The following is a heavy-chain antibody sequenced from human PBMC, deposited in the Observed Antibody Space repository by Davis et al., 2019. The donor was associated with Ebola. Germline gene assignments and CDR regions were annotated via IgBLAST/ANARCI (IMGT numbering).Heavy chain of an antibody. CDR2: INSDGSST. CDR1: GFTFSSYW. Sequence: GESLKIPCAAPGFTFSSYWMHWVRQAPGKGLVWVSRINSDGSSTSYADSVKGRFTISRDNAKNTLYLQKNSLRVEDTAVYYCAREMATTNDAFDIWGQGTMVSVSS. J-gene: IGHJ3*02. D-gene: IGHD5-24*01. CDR3: AREMATTNDAFDI. V-gene: IGHV3-74*01.